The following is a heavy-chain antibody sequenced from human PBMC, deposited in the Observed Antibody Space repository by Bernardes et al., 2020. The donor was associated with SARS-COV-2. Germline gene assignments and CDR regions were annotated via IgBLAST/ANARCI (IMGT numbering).Heavy chain of an antibody. CDR1: GYTFTDYY. CDR2: INPNSGGT. Sequence: ASVKVSCETSGYTFTDYYIHWLRQAPGQGLQWMGWINPNSGGTDYAQKFQGRITVTRDTSINTAYMELSSLRSDDTALYYCAREKDKWNPLDYWGQGTLVTVSS. V-gene: IGHV1-2*02. CDR3: AREKDKWNPLDY. J-gene: IGHJ4*02. D-gene: IGHD1-20*01.